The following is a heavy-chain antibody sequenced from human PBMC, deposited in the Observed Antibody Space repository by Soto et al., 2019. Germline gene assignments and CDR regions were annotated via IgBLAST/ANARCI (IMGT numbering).Heavy chain of an antibody. Sequence: QVQLQESGPGLVKPSETLSLTCSVSGGSISGHYWSWVRQTPGKGFEWIGYIYYSGSTNYNPSLKRPLTISVDTSKNQFSLRLTSVTAADTAVYYCARGPYYDLIWNYYYMDVWGKGTTVTVSS. CDR3: ARGPYYDLIWNYYYMDV. D-gene: IGHD3-16*01. CDR1: GGSISGHY. J-gene: IGHJ6*03. CDR2: IYYSGST. V-gene: IGHV4-59*08.